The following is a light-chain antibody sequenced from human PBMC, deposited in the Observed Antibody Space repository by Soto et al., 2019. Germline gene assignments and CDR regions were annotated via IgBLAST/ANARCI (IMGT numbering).Light chain of an antibody. CDR3: HQRDSTPWT. Sequence: DIQMTQSPSSLSAYIGDRVTITCRASQNIDSYLNWYQQKPGKAPKLLIYSTSSLQSGVPSRFSGSGSGTDFTLTISTLPPDDFATYFCHQRDSTPWTFGQGTKLEI. CDR1: QNIDSY. CDR2: STS. V-gene: IGKV1-39*01. J-gene: IGKJ2*01.